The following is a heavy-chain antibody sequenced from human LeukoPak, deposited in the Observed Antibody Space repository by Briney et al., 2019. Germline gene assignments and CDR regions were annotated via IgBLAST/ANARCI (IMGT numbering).Heavy chain of an antibody. CDR3: ARVGVGAYHFDS. J-gene: IGHJ4*02. Sequence: GGALRLSFAAPGFTFSWYLLSWVRPAPGKGVEWVANIKQDGSEKYYVDSVKGRFTISRDNPKNSLYLQMSSLRADDTAVYYCARVGVGAYHFDSWGQGTLATVSS. D-gene: IGHD3-10*01. V-gene: IGHV3-7*01. CDR2: IKQDGSEK. CDR1: GFTFSWYL.